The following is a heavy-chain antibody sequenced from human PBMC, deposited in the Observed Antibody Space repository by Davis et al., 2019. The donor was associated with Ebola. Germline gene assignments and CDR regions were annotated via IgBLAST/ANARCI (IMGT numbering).Heavy chain of an antibody. CDR3: VTWYSSTFNR. CDR2: IKGDGIET. CDR1: GFTFSSHW. Sequence: GESLKISCIASGFTFSSHWMSWVRQAPGKGLEWVAHIKGDGIETYYVDSVKGRFTISRDNARNSMYLQMNSLRPEDTAFYYCVTWYSSTFNRWGQGTLVTVSS. D-gene: IGHD6-13*01. J-gene: IGHJ5*02. V-gene: IGHV3-7*03.